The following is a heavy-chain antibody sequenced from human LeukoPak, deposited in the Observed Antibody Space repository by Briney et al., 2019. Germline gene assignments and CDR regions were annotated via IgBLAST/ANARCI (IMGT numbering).Heavy chain of an antibody. CDR2: ITYDGMHK. V-gene: IGHV3-30*18. CDR3: AKDAYSGYDYPNY. J-gene: IGHJ4*02. D-gene: IGHD5-12*01. Sequence: AGYLTLSRAPAGSTLRNYGMHWVRQAQSKEPEWVAGITYDGMHKFSADSVQCRSTISRDNSKNTLYLQMNSLRVEDTAVYYCAKDAYSGYDYPNYWGQGTLVTVS. CDR1: GSTLRNYG.